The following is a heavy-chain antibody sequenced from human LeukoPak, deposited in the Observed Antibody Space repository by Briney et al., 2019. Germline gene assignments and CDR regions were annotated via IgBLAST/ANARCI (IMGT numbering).Heavy chain of an antibody. Sequence: GESLKISCKGSGYSFTTYWIAWVRQMPGKGLEWMGITYPGDSHTRYSPSFQGQVTISTDKSTSTAYLQWSSLKVSDSAMYYCARQGGLLEHVDYWGQGTLVTVSS. V-gene: IGHV5-51*01. D-gene: IGHD1/OR15-1a*01. J-gene: IGHJ4*02. CDR2: TYPGDSHT. CDR1: GYSFTTYW. CDR3: ARQGGLLEHVDY.